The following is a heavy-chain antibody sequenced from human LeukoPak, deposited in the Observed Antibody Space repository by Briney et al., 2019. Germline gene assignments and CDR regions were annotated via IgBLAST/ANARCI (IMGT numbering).Heavy chain of an antibody. J-gene: IGHJ4*02. CDR1: GGSISSYY. D-gene: IGHD3-22*01. CDR2: INYIGSI. CDR3: ARMQITNYSDSSGYLDN. Sequence: KPSETLSLTCTVSGGSISSYYWSWIRQPPGKGLEWIGYINYIGSINYNPSLKSRVTISVDTSKNQFSLKLSSVTDADTAVYYCARMQITNYSDSSGYLDNWGQGTLVTVYS. V-gene: IGHV4-59*01.